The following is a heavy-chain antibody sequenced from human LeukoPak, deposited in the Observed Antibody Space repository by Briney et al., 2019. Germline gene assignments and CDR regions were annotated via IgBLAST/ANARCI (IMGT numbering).Heavy chain of an antibody. CDR3: VRHISTNTGYFDS. Sequence: SETLSLTCTVSGVSINSHSYYWGWLRQPPGKGLEWIGSVYYDGTSYSNPSLKSRAAVFVDTSRDQFSLDLSFVTAADTALYYCVRHISTNTGYFDSCGQGTLVSVSS. V-gene: IGHV4-39*01. CDR2: VYYDGTS. D-gene: IGHD5-24*01. CDR1: GVSINSHSYY. J-gene: IGHJ4*02.